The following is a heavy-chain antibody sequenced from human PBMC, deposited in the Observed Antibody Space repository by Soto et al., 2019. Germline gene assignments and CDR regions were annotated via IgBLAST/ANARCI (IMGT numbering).Heavy chain of an antibody. Sequence: EVQLVESGGGLVQPGGSLRLSCAASGFTFSSYSMNWVRQAPGKGLEWVSYISSSSSTIYYADSVKGRFNISRDNAKNSLYLQMNSLRAEDTAVYYFSTHTERIAGIGWFVPWCQGTLINVSS. J-gene: IGHJ5*02. CDR3: STHTERIAGIGWFVP. CDR1: GFTFSSYS. V-gene: IGHV3-48*01. CDR2: ISSSSSTI. D-gene: IGHD6-13*01.